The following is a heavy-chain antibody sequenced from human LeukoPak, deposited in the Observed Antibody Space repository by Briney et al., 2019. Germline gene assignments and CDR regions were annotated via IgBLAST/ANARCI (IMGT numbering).Heavy chain of an antibody. CDR2: IRSKAYGGTT. CDR3: TRWLERWLQSEAQYYFDY. V-gene: IGHV3-49*04. Sequence: GGSLRLSCTASGFTFGDYAMSWVRQAPGKGLEWVGFIRSKAYGGTTEYAASVKGRFTISRDDSKSIAYLQMNSLKTEDTAVYYCTRWLERWLQSEAQYYFDYWGQGTLVTVSS. D-gene: IGHD5-24*01. CDR1: GFTFGDYA. J-gene: IGHJ4*02.